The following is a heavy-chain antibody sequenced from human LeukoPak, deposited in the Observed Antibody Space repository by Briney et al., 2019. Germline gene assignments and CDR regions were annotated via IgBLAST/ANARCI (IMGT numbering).Heavy chain of an antibody. V-gene: IGHV4-30-4*01. CDR1: GGSISSGDYY. D-gene: IGHD3-3*01. J-gene: IGHJ4*02. CDR2: IYYSGST. CDR3: ARQIFGVVSRAFDY. Sequence: PSETLSLTCTVSGGSISSGDYYWSWIRQPPGKGLEWIGYIYYSGSTNYNPSLKSRVTISVDTSKNQFSLKLSSVTAADTAVYYCARQIFGVVSRAFDYWGQGTLVTVSS.